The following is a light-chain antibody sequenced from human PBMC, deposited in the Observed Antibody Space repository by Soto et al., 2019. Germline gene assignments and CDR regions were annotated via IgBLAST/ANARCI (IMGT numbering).Light chain of an antibody. CDR3: QQYSSSPRT. CDR2: GAS. CDR1: QSVTSNY. J-gene: IGKJ2*01. Sequence: EIVLTQSPGTLSLSPGERATLSCRASQSVTSNYLAWYQHKPGQAPRLLIYGASSRVTGIPDRFSGSGAGTDFALTISRLEPEDFAVYYCQQYSSSPRTFGQGTKLEIK. V-gene: IGKV3-20*01.